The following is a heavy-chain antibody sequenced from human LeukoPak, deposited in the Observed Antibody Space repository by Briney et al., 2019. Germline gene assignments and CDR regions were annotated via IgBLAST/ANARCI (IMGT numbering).Heavy chain of an antibody. D-gene: IGHD4-17*01. J-gene: IGHJ4*02. CDR2: ISSSGSTI. V-gene: IGHV3-48*04. Sequence: PGGSLRLSCAASGFTFSNYWMNWVRQAPGKGLEWVSYISSSGSTIYYADSVKGRFTISRDNAKNSLYLQMNSLRAEDAAVYYCAREVGYGDFPYWGQGTLVTVSS. CDR3: AREVGYGDFPY. CDR1: GFTFSNYW.